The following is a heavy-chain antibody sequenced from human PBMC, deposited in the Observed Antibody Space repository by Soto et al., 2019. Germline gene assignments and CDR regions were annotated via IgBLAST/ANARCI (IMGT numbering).Heavy chain of an antibody. J-gene: IGHJ6*02. Sequence: GESLKISCKGSGYSFTSYWIGWVRQMPGKXLEWMGIIYPGDSDTRYSPSFQGQVTISADKSISTAYLQWSSLKASDTAMYYCARQKLEYQLLSPYYYYGMDVWGQGTTVTVSS. D-gene: IGHD2-2*01. CDR2: IYPGDSDT. CDR1: GYSFTSYW. V-gene: IGHV5-51*01. CDR3: ARQKLEYQLLSPYYYYGMDV.